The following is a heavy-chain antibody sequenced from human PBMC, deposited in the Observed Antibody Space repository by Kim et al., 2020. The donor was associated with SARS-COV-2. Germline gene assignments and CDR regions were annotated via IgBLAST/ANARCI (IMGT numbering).Heavy chain of an antibody. J-gene: IGHJ4*02. Sequence: GGSLRLSCVVSGFTFRSYGMHWVRQAPGKGLEWVAVIWYDGSKKYYTESVKGRFTISRDNSKNTLYLQMNTLRAEDTSVYYCARERAAAGPFEYWGQGTLVTVSS. D-gene: IGHD6-13*01. CDR2: IWYDGSKK. CDR3: ARERAAAGPFEY. V-gene: IGHV3-33*01. CDR1: GFTFRSYG.